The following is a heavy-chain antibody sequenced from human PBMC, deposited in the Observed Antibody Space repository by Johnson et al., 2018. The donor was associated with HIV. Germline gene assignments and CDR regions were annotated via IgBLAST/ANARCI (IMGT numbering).Heavy chain of an antibody. J-gene: IGHJ3*02. V-gene: IGHV3-30-3*01. CDR2: ISYDGSNK. D-gene: IGHD4-17*01. CDR1: GFTFSSYA. Sequence: QVQLVESGGGVVQPGRSLRLSCAASGFTFSSYAMHWVRQAPGKGLEWVAVISYDGSNKYYADSVKCRFTISRDNSKNTLYLQMNSLRAEDTAVYYCARGRKTVTTVRPSAFDIWGQGTMVTVSS. CDR3: ARGRKTVTTVRPSAFDI.